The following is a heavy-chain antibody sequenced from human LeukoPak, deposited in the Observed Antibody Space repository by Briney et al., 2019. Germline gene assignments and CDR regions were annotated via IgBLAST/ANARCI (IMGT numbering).Heavy chain of an antibody. CDR3: ARAYGSESYYYYYYMDV. CDR1: GGSIRNYH. CDR2: IYYSGST. V-gene: IGHV4-59*01. Sequence: SETLPLTCTVSGGSIRNYHWSWIRQPPGKGLAWIGYIYYSGSTNYNPSLKSRVTISVDTSKNQFFQKLSSVTAADTAVYCCARAYGSESYYYYYYMDVWGKGTTVTISS. D-gene: IGHD3-10*01. J-gene: IGHJ6*03.